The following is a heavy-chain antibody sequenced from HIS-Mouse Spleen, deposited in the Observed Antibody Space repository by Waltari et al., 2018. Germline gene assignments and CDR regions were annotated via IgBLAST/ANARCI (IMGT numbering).Heavy chain of an antibody. V-gene: IGHV4-38-2*02. J-gene: IGHJ1*01. Sequence: QVQLQESGPGLVKPSETLSLTGAVSGYPISSVYSWGWIRQPPGKGLGWIGSIYHSGSTYYNPSLKSRVTISVDTSKNQFSLKLSSVTAADTAVYYCARDSWAYAIEYFQHWGQGTLVTVSS. D-gene: IGHD2-8*01. CDR3: ARDSWAYAIEYFQH. CDR2: IYHSGST. CDR1: GYPISSVYS.